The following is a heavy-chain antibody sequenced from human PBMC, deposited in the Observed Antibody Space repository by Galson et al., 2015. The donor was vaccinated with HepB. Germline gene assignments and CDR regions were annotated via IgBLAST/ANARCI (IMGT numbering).Heavy chain of an antibody. Sequence: CKASGYTFTSYYMHWVRQAPGQGLEWMGIINPSGGSTSYAQKFQGRVTMTRDTSTSTVYMELSSLRSEDTAVYYCAKDRPGRSPYFDYWGQGTLATVSS. J-gene: IGHJ4*02. D-gene: IGHD1-14*01. CDR2: INPSGGST. V-gene: IGHV1-46*01. CDR1: GYTFTSYY. CDR3: AKDRPGRSPYFDY.